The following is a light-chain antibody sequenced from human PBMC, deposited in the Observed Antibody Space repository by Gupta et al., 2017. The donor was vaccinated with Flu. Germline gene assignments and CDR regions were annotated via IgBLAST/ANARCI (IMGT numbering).Light chain of an antibody. J-gene: IGKJ3*01. CDR2: YAS. V-gene: IGKV6D-21*02. Sequence: ALTQSPDFQSVTPKEKVTITCRASQNVGIRLHWYQQKPNQSPKLLINYASQSMSGVPSRFSGSGSGTDFTLTIDGLEAEDAAVYFCHQSSNIPFTFGRGTTVDI. CDR1: QNVGIR. CDR3: HQSSNIPFT.